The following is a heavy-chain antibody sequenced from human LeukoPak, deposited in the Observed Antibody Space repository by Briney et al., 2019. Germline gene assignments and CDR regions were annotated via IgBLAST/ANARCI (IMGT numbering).Heavy chain of an antibody. CDR1: GFPFSYYG. D-gene: IGHD2-15*01. J-gene: IGHJ6*03. V-gene: IGHV3-30*02. Sequence: GGSLRLSCAASGFPFSYYGMHWVRQAPGKGLEWVSFIRYDGDDKFYAESVKGRFTISRDTSRNTLYLQMNSLRAEDTAVYYCARDLLGYNYHYMDVWGKGTTVTVSS. CDR2: IRYDGDDK. CDR3: ARDLLGYNYHYMDV.